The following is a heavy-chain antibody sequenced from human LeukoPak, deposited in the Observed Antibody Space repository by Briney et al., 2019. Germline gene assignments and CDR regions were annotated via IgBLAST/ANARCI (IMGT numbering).Heavy chain of an antibody. D-gene: IGHD1-14*01. Sequence: SVKVSCKASGGTFSSYAISWVRRAPGRGLEWMGRIIPILGLANYAQKFLGRVTITADESTSRAYMVLRSLRSHDPAVYYSARHVPRQGPLVEEPNYHYYGMHLWGQGTTVTVSS. J-gene: IGHJ6*02. V-gene: IGHV1-69*04. CDR2: IIPILGLA. CDR1: GGTFSSYA. CDR3: ARHVPRQGPLVEEPNYHYYGMHL.